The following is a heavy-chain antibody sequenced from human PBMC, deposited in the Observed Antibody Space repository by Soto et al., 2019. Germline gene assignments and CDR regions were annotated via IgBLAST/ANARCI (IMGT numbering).Heavy chain of an antibody. CDR2: ISYDGSNK. J-gene: IGHJ4*02. CDR3: AKDLHKGYSGYDLDY. CDR1: GFTFSSYG. Sequence: LRLSCAASGFTFSSYGMHWVRQAPGKGLEWVAVISYDGSNKYYADSVKGRFTISRDNSKNTLYLQMNSLRAEDTAVYYRAKDLHKGYSGYDLDYWGQGTLVTVSS. D-gene: IGHD5-12*01. V-gene: IGHV3-30*18.